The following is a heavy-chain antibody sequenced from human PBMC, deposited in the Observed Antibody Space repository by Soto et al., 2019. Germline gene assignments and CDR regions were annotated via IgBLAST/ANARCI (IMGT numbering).Heavy chain of an antibody. CDR3: ARALVGLFDY. CDR2: ISSNSSYI. V-gene: IGHV3-21*01. J-gene: IGHJ4*02. D-gene: IGHD1-26*01. CDR1: GFTFRSFT. Sequence: GGSLRLSCAASGFTFRSFTMNWVRQAPGKGLEWVSTISSNSSYIYCADSVKGRFTISRDNAKNSLYLQMNSLRAEDTAVYYCARALVGLFDYWGQGTLVTVSS.